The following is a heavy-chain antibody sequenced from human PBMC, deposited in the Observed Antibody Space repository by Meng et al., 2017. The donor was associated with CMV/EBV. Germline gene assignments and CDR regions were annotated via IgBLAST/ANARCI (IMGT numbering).Heavy chain of an antibody. CDR1: GYTFTSYD. V-gene: IGHV1-8*01. CDR2: MNPNSGNT. D-gene: IGHD3-3*01. CDR3: ARVSTTIFGTIGVGTLGGMDV. Sequence: GESLKISCKASGYTFTSYDINWVRQATGQGLEWMGWMNPNSGNTGYAQKFQGRVTMTRDTSISTAYMELSRLRSDDTAVYYCARVSTTIFGTIGVGTLGGMDVWGQGTTVTVSS. J-gene: IGHJ6*02.